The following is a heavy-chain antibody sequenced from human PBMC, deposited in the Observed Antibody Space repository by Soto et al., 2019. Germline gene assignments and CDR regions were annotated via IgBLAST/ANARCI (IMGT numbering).Heavy chain of an antibody. V-gene: IGHV4-4*02. CDR1: GGSISSSNL. Sequence: QVQLQESGPGLVKPSGTLSLTCAVSGGSISSSNLWSWVRQPPGKGLEWIGGIHHSGRTNYNPSLKSRFTISVDKSKIQFSLKLSSVTAADTAVYYCASITQSRDGYTWYYYGMDVWGQGTTLTVSS. J-gene: IGHJ6*02. CDR3: ASITQSRDGYTWYYYGMDV. D-gene: IGHD5-12*01. CDR2: IHHSGRT.